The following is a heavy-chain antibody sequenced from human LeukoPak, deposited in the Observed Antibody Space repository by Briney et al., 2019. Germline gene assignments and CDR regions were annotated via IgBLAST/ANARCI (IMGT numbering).Heavy chain of an antibody. V-gene: IGHV4-59*08. CDR3: ASRSYYDFWNPGEPGFDP. Sequence: PSETLSLTCTVSGGSISSYYWSWIRQPPGKGLEWIGYIYYSGSTNYNPSLKSRVTISVDTSKNQFSLKLSSVTAADTAVYYCASRSYYDFWNPGEPGFDPWGQGTLVTVSS. CDR1: GGSISSYY. D-gene: IGHD3-3*01. J-gene: IGHJ5*02. CDR2: IYYSGST.